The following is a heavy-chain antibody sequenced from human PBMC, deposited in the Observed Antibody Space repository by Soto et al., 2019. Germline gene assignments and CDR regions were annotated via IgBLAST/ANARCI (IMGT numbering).Heavy chain of an antibody. J-gene: IGHJ4*02. CDR2: IIPILGIA. D-gene: IGHD6-19*01. CDR3: AYGYSSGWNDDY. V-gene: IGHV1-69*02. Sequence: QVQLVQSGAEVKKPGSSVKVSCKASGGTFSSYTISWVRQAPGQGLEWMGRIIPILGIANYAQKFQGRVTITADKSTSTAYMELSSLRSEDTAVYYCAYGYSSGWNDDYWGQGTLVTVSS. CDR1: GGTFSSYT.